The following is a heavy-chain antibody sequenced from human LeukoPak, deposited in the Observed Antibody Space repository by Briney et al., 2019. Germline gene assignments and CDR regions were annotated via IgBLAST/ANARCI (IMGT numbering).Heavy chain of an antibody. CDR1: GFTFSSYA. CDR2: ISGSGGST. CDR3: AKGTMIVVVITYYFDY. V-gene: IGHV3-23*01. Sequence: GGSLRLSCAASGFTFSSYAMSWDRQAPGKGLEWVSAISGSGGSTYYADSVKGRFTISRDNSKNTLYLQMNSLRAEDTAVYYCAKGTMIVVVITYYFDYWGQGTLVTVSS. J-gene: IGHJ4*02. D-gene: IGHD3-22*01.